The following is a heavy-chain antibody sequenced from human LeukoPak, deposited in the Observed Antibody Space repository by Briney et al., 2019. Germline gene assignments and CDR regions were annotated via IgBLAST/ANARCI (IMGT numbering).Heavy chain of an antibody. CDR3: ARDQMVRGVIISYYYGMDV. V-gene: IGHV4-38-2*02. Sequence: SETLSLTCTVSGYSISSGYYWGWIRQPPGKGLEWIGSIYHSGSTYYNPSLKSRVAISVDTSKNQFSLKLSSVTAADTAVYYCARDQMVRGVIISYYYGMDVWGQGTTVTVSS. CDR1: GYSISSGYY. D-gene: IGHD3-10*01. J-gene: IGHJ6*02. CDR2: IYHSGST.